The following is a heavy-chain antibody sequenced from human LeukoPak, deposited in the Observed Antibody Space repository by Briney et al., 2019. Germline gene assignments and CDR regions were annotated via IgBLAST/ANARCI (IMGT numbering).Heavy chain of an antibody. V-gene: IGHV4-34*01. CDR3: ARGRQDVTMIVVVMTAVSYYLDV. CDR1: GGSFSGYY. J-gene: IGHJ6*03. CDR2: INHSGST. Sequence: PSETLSLTCAVYGGSFSGYYWSWIRQPPGKGLEWIGEINHSGSTNYNPSLKSRVTISVDKSKHQFSLKLSSVTAADTAVSYCARGRQDVTMIVVVMTAVSYYLDVWGKGTTVTVS. D-gene: IGHD3-22*01.